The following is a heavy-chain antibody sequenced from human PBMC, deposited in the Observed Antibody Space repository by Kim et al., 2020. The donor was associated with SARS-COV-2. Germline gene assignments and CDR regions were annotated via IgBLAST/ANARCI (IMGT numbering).Heavy chain of an antibody. CDR2: INDSGST. V-gene: IGHV4-34*01. Sequence: SETLSLTCAVYGGSFSGYQWSWIRQSPGKGLEWIGQINDSGSTNYNPSLKSRVTISVDTSKNQFSLKLTSVTAADTAVYYCARGGPGYRGPGTLVT. J-gene: IGHJ1*01. D-gene: IGHD5-12*01. CDR1: GGSFSGYQ. CDR3: ARGGPGY.